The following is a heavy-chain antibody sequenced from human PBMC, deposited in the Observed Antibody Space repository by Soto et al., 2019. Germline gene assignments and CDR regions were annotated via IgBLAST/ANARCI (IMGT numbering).Heavy chain of an antibody. Sequence: QVPLVQSGSEVKKPGASVKVSCQASGYTFTSYDINWVRQATGQGLEWMGWMNPNSGNTGYAQKFQGRVTMTRNTSISTAYMELSSLRSEDTAVYYCASLVVVAANDAFDIWGQGTMVTVSS. D-gene: IGHD2-15*01. CDR2: MNPNSGNT. J-gene: IGHJ3*02. CDR1: GYTFTSYD. CDR3: ASLVVVAANDAFDI. V-gene: IGHV1-8*01.